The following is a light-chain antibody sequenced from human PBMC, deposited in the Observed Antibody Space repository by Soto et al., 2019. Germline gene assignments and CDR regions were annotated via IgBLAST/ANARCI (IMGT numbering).Light chain of an antibody. V-gene: IGLV2-14*01. CDR3: TSYSSSSTFYV. CDR1: SSDIGGYYY. CDR2: QVT. J-gene: IGLJ1*01. Sequence: QSALTQPASVSGSPGQSITISCTGTSSDIGGYYYVSWYQHHPGKAPKLIIYQVTNRPSGVSHRFSGSKSGNTASLTISGLQAEDEADYYCTSYSSSSTFYVFGTGTKGHRP.